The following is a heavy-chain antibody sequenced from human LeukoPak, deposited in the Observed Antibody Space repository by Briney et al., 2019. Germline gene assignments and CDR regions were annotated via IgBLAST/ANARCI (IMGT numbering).Heavy chain of an antibody. CDR3: ARNWGAAGWSNYYGMDV. V-gene: IGHV4-38-2*02. D-gene: IGHD7-27*01. Sequence: SETLSLTCTVSGYSISSGYYWGWIRQPPGKGLEWIGSIYHSGSTYYNPSLKSRVTISVDTSKNQFSLKLKSVTAADTAVYFCARNWGAAGWSNYYGMDVWGQGTTVIVSS. J-gene: IGHJ6*02. CDR1: GYSISSGYY. CDR2: IYHSGST.